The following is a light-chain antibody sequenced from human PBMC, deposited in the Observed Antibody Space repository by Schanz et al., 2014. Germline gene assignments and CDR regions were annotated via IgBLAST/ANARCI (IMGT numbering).Light chain of an antibody. J-gene: IGLJ3*02. CDR2: DVS. CDR3: NSFTSSHTHV. V-gene: IGLV2-14*01. CDR1: SSDFRGYNY. Sequence: QSALTQPASVSGSPGQSITISCTGTSSDFRGYNYVSWYQQHPGKAPKLMIYDVSNRPSGVSNRFSGSKSGNTASLTISGLQAEDEADYYCNSFTSSHTHVFGGGTKLTVL.